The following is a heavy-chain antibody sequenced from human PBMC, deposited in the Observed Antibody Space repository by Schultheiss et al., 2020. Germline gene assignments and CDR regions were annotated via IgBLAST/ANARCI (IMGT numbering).Heavy chain of an antibody. Sequence: GGSLRLSCAASGFIFSTYGMYWVRQAPGKGLEWVAVISYDGTNKYYADSVKGRFTISRDNTKNSLYLQMNSLRAEDTAVYYCARDDYGDYGGLYWGQGTLVTVAS. CDR1: GFIFSTYG. D-gene: IGHD4-17*01. CDR2: ISYDGTNK. CDR3: ARDDYGDYGGLY. V-gene: IGHV3-30*03. J-gene: IGHJ4*02.